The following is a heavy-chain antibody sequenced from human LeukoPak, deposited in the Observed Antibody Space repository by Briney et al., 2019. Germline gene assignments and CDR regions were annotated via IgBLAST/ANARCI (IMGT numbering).Heavy chain of an antibody. D-gene: IGHD3-3*01. J-gene: IGHJ5*02. V-gene: IGHV1-69*13. CDR2: IIPIFGTA. CDR1: GGTFSSYA. Sequence: SVKVSCKASGGTFSSYAISWVRQAPGQGLEWMGGIIPIFGTANYAQKFQGRVTITADESTSTAYMELSSLRSEDTAVYYCARVARYDFWSAQFNWFDPWGQGTLVTVSS. CDR3: ARVARYDFWSAQFNWFDP.